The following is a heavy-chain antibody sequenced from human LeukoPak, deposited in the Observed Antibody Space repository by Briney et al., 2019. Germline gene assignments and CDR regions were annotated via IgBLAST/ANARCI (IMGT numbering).Heavy chain of an antibody. J-gene: IGHJ4*02. Sequence: EGSLRLSCAVSGFTVSSNFMSWVRQAPGKGPEWVSVIYTSGITYYADSVRGRFTISRDNSKNTLYLQMDSLTAEDTAVYYCAREDAGGTYSFDYWGQGILVTVSS. CDR3: AREDAGGTYSFDY. D-gene: IGHD1-26*01. CDR2: IYTSGIT. CDR1: GFTVSSNF. V-gene: IGHV3-66*01.